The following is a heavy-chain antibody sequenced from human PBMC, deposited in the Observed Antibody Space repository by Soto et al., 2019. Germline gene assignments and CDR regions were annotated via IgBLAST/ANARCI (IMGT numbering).Heavy chain of an antibody. V-gene: IGHV4-59*01. J-gene: IGHJ4*02. CDR3: ARAPFLVIGDSYYFDY. CDR2: IYYSGST. D-gene: IGHD2-21*02. Sequence: PSETRSRTCTVSGGSISSYYWSWIRQPPGKGLEWIGYIYYSGSTNYNPSLKSRVTISVDTSKNQFSLKLSSVTAADTAVYYCARAPFLVIGDSYYFDYWGQGTLVTVSS. CDR1: GGSISSYY.